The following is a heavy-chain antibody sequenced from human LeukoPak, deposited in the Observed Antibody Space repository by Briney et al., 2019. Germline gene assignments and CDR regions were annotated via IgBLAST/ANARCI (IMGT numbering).Heavy chain of an antibody. CDR3: AIPYYDFWSGYYSKEAFDI. V-gene: IGHV4-39*01. Sequence: SETLSLTCTVSGGSISSSSYYWGWIRQPPGKGLEWIGSIYYSGSTYYNPSLKSRVTISVDTSKNQFSLKLSSVTAADTAVYYCAIPYYDFWSGYYSKEAFDIWGQGTMVTVSS. CDR1: GGSISSSSYY. J-gene: IGHJ3*02. D-gene: IGHD3-3*01. CDR2: IYYSGST.